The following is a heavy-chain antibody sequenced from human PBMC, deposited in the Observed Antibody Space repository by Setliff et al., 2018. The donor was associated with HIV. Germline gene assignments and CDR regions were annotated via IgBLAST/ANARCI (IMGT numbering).Heavy chain of an antibody. CDR3: ATRGEQLYFYGMDV. Sequence: ASVKVSCKASGYTFTSYAVNWVRQAPGQGLEWVGWIHTNTGDTTYAQGFTGRFVFSFDTSVSTAYLQISGLQAEDTAVYYCATRGEQLYFYGMDVWGQGTTVTVSS. V-gene: IGHV7-4-1*02. CDR2: IHTNTGDT. CDR1: GYTFTSYA. D-gene: IGHD1-26*01. J-gene: IGHJ6*02.